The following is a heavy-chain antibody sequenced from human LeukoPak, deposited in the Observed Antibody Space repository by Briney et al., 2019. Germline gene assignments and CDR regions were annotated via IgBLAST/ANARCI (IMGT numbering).Heavy chain of an antibody. CDR2: TNLSGGST. D-gene: IGHD2-8*01. J-gene: IGHJ4*02. V-gene: IGHV1-46*01. CDR1: GYTFTSYH. CDR3: ARDYVDDIPMIKDY. Sequence: ASVKVSCKASGYTFTSYHVQWGRQAPGRWLELMGKTNLSGGSTTYAQKFQGRVTMTRDTSTSTVYMELSSLRSEDTAVYYCARDYVDDIPMIKDYWGQGTLVTVSS.